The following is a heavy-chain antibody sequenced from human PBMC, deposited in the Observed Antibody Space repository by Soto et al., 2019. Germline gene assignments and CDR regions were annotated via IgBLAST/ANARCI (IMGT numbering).Heavy chain of an antibody. Sequence: PGGSLEISCHGSGYTFFSFWIVWVRQVPGKGLEWVGRIDPGDSSATYSPTFQGHVTISADRSTRSAYLQWRSLRASDTAIYFCARRYCSRADCYSGSWGQGSLVTVSS. V-gene: IGHV5-10-1*01. CDR2: IDPGDSSA. CDR1: GYTFFSFW. J-gene: IGHJ4*02. D-gene: IGHD2-2*01. CDR3: ARRYCSRADCYSGS.